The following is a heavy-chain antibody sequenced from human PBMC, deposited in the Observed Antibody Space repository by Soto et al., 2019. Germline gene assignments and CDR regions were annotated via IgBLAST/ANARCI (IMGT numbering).Heavy chain of an antibody. D-gene: IGHD2-15*01. CDR3: AATSGQNEGYNWFDP. J-gene: IGHJ5*02. Sequence: QVQLVQSGAEVKKPGASVKVSSKASGYTFTSYDINWVRQATGQGLEWMGWMNPNSGNTGYAQKFQGRVTMTRNTSISTAYMELSSLRSEDTAVYYCAATSGQNEGYNWFDPWGQGTLVTVSS. CDR2: MNPNSGNT. CDR1: GYTFTSYD. V-gene: IGHV1-8*01.